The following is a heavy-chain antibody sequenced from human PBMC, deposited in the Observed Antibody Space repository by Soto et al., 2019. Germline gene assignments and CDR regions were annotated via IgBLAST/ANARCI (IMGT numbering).Heavy chain of an antibody. CDR2: IIPIFGTA. Sequence: SVKVSCKASGGTFSSYAISWVRPAPGQGLEWMGGIIPIFGTANYAQKLQGRVTMTTDTSTSTAYMELRSLRSDDTAVYYCARDFSYDSSGYYLLRYYYYGMDVWGQGTTVTVSS. V-gene: IGHV1-69*05. J-gene: IGHJ6*02. CDR3: ARDFSYDSSGYYLLRYYYYGMDV. D-gene: IGHD3-22*01. CDR1: GGTFSSYA.